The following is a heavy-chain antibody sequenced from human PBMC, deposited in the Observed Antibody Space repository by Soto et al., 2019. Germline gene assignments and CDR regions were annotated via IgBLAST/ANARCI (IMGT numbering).Heavy chain of an antibody. D-gene: IGHD2-21*02. V-gene: IGHV5-51*01. J-gene: IGHJ4*02. CDR1: GYSFTNYW. CDR3: ARQGGDYVSLDY. Sequence: PGESLKISCKGSGYSFTNYWIGWVRQMPGKGLEWMGIINPTDSDTRYSPSFQGQVTISADRSITTAYLQWTSLKTSDTAMYYWARQGGDYVSLDYWGQGALVTVSS. CDR2: INPTDSDT.